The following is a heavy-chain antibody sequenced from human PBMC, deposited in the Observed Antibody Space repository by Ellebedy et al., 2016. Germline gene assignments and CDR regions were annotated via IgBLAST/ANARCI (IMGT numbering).Heavy chain of an antibody. D-gene: IGHD3-22*01. V-gene: IGHV3-30-3*01. J-gene: IGHJ4*02. Sequence: GESLKISXAASGFIFKNYAMHWVRQAPGKGLEWVAVISYDGSNKYYADSVKGRFTISRDNSKNTLYLQMNSLRAEDTAVYYCAKGGGYYDKQFDYWGQGTLVTVSS. CDR3: AKGGGYYDKQFDY. CDR1: GFIFKNYA. CDR2: ISYDGSNK.